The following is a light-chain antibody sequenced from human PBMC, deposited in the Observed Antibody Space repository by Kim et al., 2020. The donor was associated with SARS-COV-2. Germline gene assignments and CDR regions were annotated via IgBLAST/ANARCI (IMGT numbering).Light chain of an antibody. CDR3: AGWDDNLNAEV. CDR2: KNN. J-gene: IGLJ2*01. Sequence: QSVLTQPPSVSGTPGPRVTISCSGSSSNLGTNSVHWYQQFPGTAPEVLIYKNNQRPSGVPDRFSGSKSGTSASLAISGLQSEDEGDYYCAGWDDNLNAEVFGGGTHLTVL. V-gene: IGLV1-44*01. CDR1: SSNLGTNS.